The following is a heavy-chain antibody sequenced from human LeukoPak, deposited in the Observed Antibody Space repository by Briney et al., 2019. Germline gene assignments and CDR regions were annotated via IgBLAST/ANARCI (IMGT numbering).Heavy chain of an antibody. Sequence: PSETLSLTCAVYGXSFSGYYWSWIRQPPGKGLEWIGEINHGGSTNYNPSLKSRVTISVDTSKNQFSLKLSSVTAADTAVYYCAGADSSGYYWGYWGQGTLVTVSS. V-gene: IGHV4-34*01. J-gene: IGHJ4*02. CDR2: INHGGST. CDR3: AGADSSGYYWGY. D-gene: IGHD3-22*01. CDR1: GXSFSGYY.